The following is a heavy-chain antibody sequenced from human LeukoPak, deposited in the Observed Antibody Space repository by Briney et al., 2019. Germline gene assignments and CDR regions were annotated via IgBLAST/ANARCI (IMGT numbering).Heavy chain of an antibody. J-gene: IGHJ4*02. CDR3: ARITLGGYFDY. CDR2: IFSNDEK. D-gene: IGHD3-16*01. CDR1: GFSLSNARVG. V-gene: IGHV2-26*01. Sequence: SGPVLVKPTETLTLTCTVSGFSLSNARVGVSWIRQPQWKALEWLAYIFSNDEKSYSTSLRSRLTISKDTSKSQVVLTMTNMDPVDTATYYCARITLGGYFDYWGQGTLVTVSS.